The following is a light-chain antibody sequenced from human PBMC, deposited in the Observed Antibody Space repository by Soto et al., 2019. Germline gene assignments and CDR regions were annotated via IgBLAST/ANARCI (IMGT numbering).Light chain of an antibody. CDR2: GAS. CDR1: QSVSSN. V-gene: IGKV3-15*01. CDR3: QQYNNWPLYT. J-gene: IGKJ2*01. Sequence: EIVMTQSPATLSVSPGERATLSCRASQSVSSNLAWYQQKPGQAPRLLIYGASTRATGIPARFSGSGSGTESTLTNSSLQSEDFAVYYCQQYNNWPLYTFGQGTKLEIK.